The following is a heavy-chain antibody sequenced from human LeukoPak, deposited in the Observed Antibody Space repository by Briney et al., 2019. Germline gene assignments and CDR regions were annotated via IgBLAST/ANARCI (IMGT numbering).Heavy chain of an antibody. CDR2: IKQDGSEK. CDR1: GFTLSDYW. D-gene: IGHD2-2*01. Sequence: GGSLRLSCAASGFTLSDYWMSWVRQAPGKGLEWVANIKQDGSEKYYVDSVKGRFTISRDNAKNSLYLQMNSLRAEDTAVYYFAXEWGEGVVVPXXIXDYWGQXXXVXXSS. J-gene: IGHJ4*02. V-gene: IGHV3-7*01. CDR3: AXEWGEGVVVPXXIXDY.